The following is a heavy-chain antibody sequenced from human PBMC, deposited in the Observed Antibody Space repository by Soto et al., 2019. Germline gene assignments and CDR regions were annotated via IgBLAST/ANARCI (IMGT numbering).Heavy chain of an antibody. CDR3: ARGPRVPPWVVRGVWYNWFDP. CDR2: INHSGST. V-gene: IGHV4-34*01. CDR1: GGSFSGYY. Sequence: SETLSLTCAVYGGSFSGYYWSWIRQPPGKGLEWIGEINHSGSTNYNPSLKSRVTISVDTSKNQFSLKLSSVTAADTAVYYCARGPRVPPWVVRGVWYNWFDPWGQGTLVTISS. J-gene: IGHJ5*02. D-gene: IGHD3-10*01.